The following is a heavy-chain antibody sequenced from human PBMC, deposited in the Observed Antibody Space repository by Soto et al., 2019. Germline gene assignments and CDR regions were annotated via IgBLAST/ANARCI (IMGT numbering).Heavy chain of an antibody. CDR3: AGGAGWLIDY. CDR1: GFTFNAYW. CDR2: IKKDGSEK. Sequence: EVQLVESGGALVQPGGSLRLSCTASGFTFNAYWMNWVRQAPGKGLEWVANIKKDGSEKYYLDSVKGRFTISRDNAKNSLYLQMSSLGDVDTAVYYCAGGAGWLIDYWGQGTLVTVS. J-gene: IGHJ4*02. D-gene: IGHD6-19*01. V-gene: IGHV3-7*04.